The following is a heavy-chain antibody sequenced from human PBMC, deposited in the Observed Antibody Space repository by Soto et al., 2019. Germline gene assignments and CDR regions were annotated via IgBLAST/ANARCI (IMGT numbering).Heavy chain of an antibody. CDR3: ARCARDYYDSSGYYYIGY. Sequence: QVPLVQSGAEVKKPGSSVKVSCKASGGTFSSYAISWVRQAPGQGLEWMGGIIPIFGTANYAQKFQGRVTITADESTSTAYMELSSLRSEDTAVYYCARCARDYYDSSGYYYIGYWGQGTLVTVSS. J-gene: IGHJ4*02. V-gene: IGHV1-69*12. CDR2: IIPIFGTA. D-gene: IGHD3-22*01. CDR1: GGTFSSYA.